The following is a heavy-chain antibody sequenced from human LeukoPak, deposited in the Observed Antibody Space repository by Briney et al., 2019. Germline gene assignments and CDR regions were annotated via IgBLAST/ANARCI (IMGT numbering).Heavy chain of an antibody. V-gene: IGHV4-59*12. CDR3: ARAVGTDGYNLWVY. J-gene: IGHJ4*02. D-gene: IGHD5-24*01. CDR2: NYYSGST. CDR1: GGSISNYS. Sequence: SETLSLTCTVSGGSISNYSWSWNGQPPGKGLEWIGYNYYSGSTYYNPSLKSRVTISVDTSKNQFSLKLTSVTAADTAVYYLARAVGTDGYNLWVYWGQGTLVTVSS.